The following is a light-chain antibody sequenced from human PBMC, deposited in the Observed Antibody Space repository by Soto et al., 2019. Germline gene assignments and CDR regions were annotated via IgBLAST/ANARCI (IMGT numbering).Light chain of an antibody. J-gene: IGLJ3*02. CDR3: QAWDSSTWV. Sequence: SYELTQPPSVSVSPGQTASITCSGDKLGDKYACWYQQKPGQSPVPVIYQDSKRPSGIPERFSGSNSGNTATLTISGTQAMDEADYYCQAWDSSTWVFGGGTKLTVL. V-gene: IGLV3-1*01. CDR1: KLGDKY. CDR2: QDS.